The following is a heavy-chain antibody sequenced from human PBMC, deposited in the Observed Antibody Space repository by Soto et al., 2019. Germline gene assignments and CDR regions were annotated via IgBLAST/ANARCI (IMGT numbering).Heavy chain of an antibody. D-gene: IGHD5-18*01. V-gene: IGHV4-30-4*01. CDR1: GSSISSGNYY. CDR3: ATMGTPATGLYYFDY. Sequence: PSETLSLTCTVSGSSISSGNYYWSWIRQPPGKGLEWIGFISYSGSTYYSLSLKSRVTISVDTSKNQFSLNLSFVTAADTAVYYCATMGTPATGLYYFDYWGQGTLVTVSS. CDR2: ISYSGST. J-gene: IGHJ4*02.